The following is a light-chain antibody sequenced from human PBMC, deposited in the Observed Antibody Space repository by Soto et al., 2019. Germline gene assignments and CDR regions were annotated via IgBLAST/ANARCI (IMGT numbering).Light chain of an antibody. CDR2: AAS. CDR1: QGISAY. CDR3: QQYYDYPRT. Sequence: AIRMTQSPSSFSASTGDRVTITCRASQGISAYLAWYQQKPGRAPKLLIYAASTLQSGVPSRFSGSGSGTDFTLTIRYLQSEDFATYYCQQYYDYPRTFGQGTKVEIK. J-gene: IGKJ1*01. V-gene: IGKV1-8*01.